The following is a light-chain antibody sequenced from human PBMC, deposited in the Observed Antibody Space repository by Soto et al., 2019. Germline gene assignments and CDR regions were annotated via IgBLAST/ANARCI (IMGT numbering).Light chain of an antibody. Sequence: EMVLTQSPATLSLSPGERASLSCRASESVSNSYLAWYQQNPGQAPRLLIFGASNRDTGIPDRFSGSGSGTEFTLTISSLEPEDFAVSYCQQYSTSPRSFGQGTKLEIK. CDR1: ESVSNSY. V-gene: IGKV3-20*01. CDR2: GAS. J-gene: IGKJ2*03. CDR3: QQYSTSPRS.